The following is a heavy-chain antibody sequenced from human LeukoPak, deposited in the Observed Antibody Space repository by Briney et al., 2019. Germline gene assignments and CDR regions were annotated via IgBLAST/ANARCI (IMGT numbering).Heavy chain of an antibody. D-gene: IGHD3-22*01. V-gene: IGHV3-30-3*01. CDR3: AREPHYYDSSGYYTPYTDY. CDR2: ISSEGSKK. CDR1: GFTFSSFS. Sequence: GGSLRLSCAASGFTFSSFSIHWVRQALGKGLEWVAVISSEGSKKFYADSVKGRFTISRDNSKNTLYLQINSLGAEDTAVYYCAREPHYYDSSGYYTPYTDYWGQGTLVTVSS. J-gene: IGHJ4*02.